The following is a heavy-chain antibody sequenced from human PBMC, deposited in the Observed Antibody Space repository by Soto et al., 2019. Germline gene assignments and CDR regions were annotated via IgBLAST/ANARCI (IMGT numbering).Heavy chain of an antibody. CDR1: GGTLSNNN. CDR3: AKLRSGWHREAFDI. D-gene: IGHD3-3*01. J-gene: IGHJ3*02. CDR2: IIPILGIA. V-gene: IGHV1-69*02. Sequence: GASVKVSCKASGGTLSNNNISWGRQAPGQGLEWMGRIIPILGIANYAQKFQGRVTITADKSTSTAYMELSSLRSEDTAVYYCAKLRSGWHREAFDIWGQGTMVTVSS.